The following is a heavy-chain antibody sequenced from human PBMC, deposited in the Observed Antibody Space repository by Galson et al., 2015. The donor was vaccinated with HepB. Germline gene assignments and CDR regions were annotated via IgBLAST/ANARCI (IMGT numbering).Heavy chain of an antibody. CDR1: GYTFTSYY. CDR2: INPSGGST. V-gene: IGHV1-46*01. D-gene: IGHD2-2*01. Sequence: SVKVSCKASGYTFTSYYMHWVRQAPGQGLEWMGIINPSGGSTSYAQKFQGRATMTRDTSTSTVYMELSSLRSEDTAVYYCARDQGIVVVPAAFDYWGQGTLVTVSS. CDR3: ARDQGIVVVPAAFDY. J-gene: IGHJ4*02.